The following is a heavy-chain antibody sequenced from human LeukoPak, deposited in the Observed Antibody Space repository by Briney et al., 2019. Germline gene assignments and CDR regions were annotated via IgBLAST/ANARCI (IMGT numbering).Heavy chain of an antibody. V-gene: IGHV3-48*04. CDR2: ITYGSDTI. D-gene: IGHD5-18*01. CDR3: ARGYSYGYAQT. J-gene: IGHJ5*02. CDR1: GFYFGGHA. Sequence: GGSLRLSCVASGFYFGGHAMHWLRQAPGKGLEWVAYITYGSDTIFYADSVEGRFTVSRDNAKNSLYLQMNSLRAEDTAVYYCARGYSYGYAQTWGQGTLVTVSS.